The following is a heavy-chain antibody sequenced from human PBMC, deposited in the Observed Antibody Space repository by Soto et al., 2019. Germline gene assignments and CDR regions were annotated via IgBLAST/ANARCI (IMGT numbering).Heavy chain of an antibody. D-gene: IGHD1-26*01. Sequence: QVQLVQSGAEVKQPGASVKVSCKASGYTFTSYAMHWVRQAPGQRLEWMGWINAGNGNTKYSQKFQGRVTITRDTSASTAYMELSSLRSEDTAVYYCARDIRVGAYAFDYWGPGNLVTASS. CDR3: ARDIRVGAYAFDY. CDR2: INAGNGNT. CDR1: GYTFTSYA. J-gene: IGHJ4*02. V-gene: IGHV1-3*01.